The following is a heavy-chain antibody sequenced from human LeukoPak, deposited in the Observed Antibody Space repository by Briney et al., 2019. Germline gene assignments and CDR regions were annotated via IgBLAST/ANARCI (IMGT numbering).Heavy chain of an antibody. CDR1: GFTFSSYA. CDR2: ISGSGGST. Sequence: PGGSLRPSCAASGFTFSSYAMSWVRQAPGKGLEWVSAISGSGGSTYYADSVKGRFTISRDNSKNTLYLQMNSLRAEDTAVYYCAKDPYNWNDEGLPDYWGQGTLVTVSS. V-gene: IGHV3-23*01. CDR3: AKDPYNWNDEGLPDY. J-gene: IGHJ4*02. D-gene: IGHD1-20*01.